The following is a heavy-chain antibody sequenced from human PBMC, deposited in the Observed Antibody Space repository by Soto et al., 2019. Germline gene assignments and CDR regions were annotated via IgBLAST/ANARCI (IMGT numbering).Heavy chain of an antibody. CDR1: GGSFSGYY. J-gene: IGHJ4*02. D-gene: IGHD6-19*01. V-gene: IGHV4-34*01. Sequence: SETLSLTCAVYGGSFSGYYWSWIRQPPGKGLEWIGEINHSGSTNYNPSLKSRVTISVDTSKNQFYLKLSSVTAADTAVYYCARGAIRALAVVYYWGQGTLVTVS. CDR3: ARGAIRALAVVYY. CDR2: INHSGST.